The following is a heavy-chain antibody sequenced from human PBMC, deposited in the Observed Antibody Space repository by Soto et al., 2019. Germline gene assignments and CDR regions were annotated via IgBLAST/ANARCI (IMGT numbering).Heavy chain of an antibody. CDR1: GFTFSSYA. V-gene: IGHV3-23*01. Sequence: PGGSLSLSCAASGFTFSSYAMSWVRQAPGKGLEWVSAISGSGGSTYYADSVKGRFTISRDNSKNTLYLQMNSLRAEDTAVYYCAKDRLGPWLSLSYYFDYWGQGTLVTVSS. CDR3: AKDRLGPWLSLSYYFDY. CDR2: ISGSGGST. J-gene: IGHJ4*02. D-gene: IGHD6-19*01.